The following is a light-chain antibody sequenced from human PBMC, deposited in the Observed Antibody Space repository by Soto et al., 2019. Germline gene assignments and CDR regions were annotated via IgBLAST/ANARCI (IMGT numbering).Light chain of an antibody. CDR2: DAS. J-gene: IGKJ4*01. Sequence: EIVLTQSPATLSLSPGERSTLSCRASQSVSSSLAWYQQKPGQAPRLLLYDASNRATGIPARFSGSGSGTDFTLTISSLESDDFAVYYCQQRGSFGGGTKVDI. CDR3: QQRGS. V-gene: IGKV3-11*01. CDR1: QSVSSS.